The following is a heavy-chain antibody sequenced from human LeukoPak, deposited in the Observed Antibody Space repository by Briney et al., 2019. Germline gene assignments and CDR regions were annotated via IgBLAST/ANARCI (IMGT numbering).Heavy chain of an antibody. J-gene: IGHJ3*02. D-gene: IGHD2-2*01. CDR3: ARGRVVVPAAILYAFDI. CDR1: GGSISSYY. CDR2: IYTSGST. V-gene: IGHV4-4*07. Sequence: SETLSLTRTVSGGSISSYYWSWIRQPAGKGLEWIGRIYTSGSTNYNPSLKSRVTMSVDTSKDQFSLKLSSVTAADTAVYYCARGRVVVPAAILYAFDIWGQGTMVTVSS.